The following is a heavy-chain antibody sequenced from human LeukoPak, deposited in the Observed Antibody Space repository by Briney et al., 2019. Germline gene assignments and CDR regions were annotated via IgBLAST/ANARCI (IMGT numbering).Heavy chain of an antibody. Sequence: SETLSLTCSVFGGSVSTDHWNWIRQPPGKGLEWIGTFYSDGSTSYNPSLKSRLTISVNTSRNQFSLKLSSVTAADTAVYYCARLGGSGSYYYSYYGMDVWGQGTTVTVSS. D-gene: IGHD3-10*01. J-gene: IGHJ6*02. CDR1: GGSVSTDH. CDR3: ARLGGSGSYYYSYYGMDV. V-gene: IGHV4-59*08. CDR2: FYSDGST.